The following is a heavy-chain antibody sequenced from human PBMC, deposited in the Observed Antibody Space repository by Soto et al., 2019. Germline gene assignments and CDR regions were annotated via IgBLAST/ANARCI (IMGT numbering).Heavy chain of an antibody. CDR2: TSGSGRRT. J-gene: IGHJ2*01. Sequence: EVQLVESGDALVQPGGSLRVSCEGSGFTFSTYGMHWVRQAPGKGLEFVSSTSGSGRRTSYVDSVKGRFIISRDNSKNTLYVQMGSLRIEATGVDYGARGRGDYESGHFDLWGRGSLVTVSS. V-gene: IGHV3-64*02. CDR1: GFTFSTYG. CDR3: ARGRGDYESGHFDL. D-gene: IGHD4-17*01.